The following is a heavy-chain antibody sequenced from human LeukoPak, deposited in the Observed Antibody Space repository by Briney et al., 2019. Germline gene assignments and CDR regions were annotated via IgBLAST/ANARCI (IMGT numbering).Heavy chain of an antibody. CDR2: ISISGNTI. CDR1: GFTFGGYG. D-gene: IGHD3-22*01. J-gene: IGHJ4*02. CDR3: ARDNYESSTTHYFDY. Sequence: GGSLRLSCAASGFTFGGYGMNWVRQAPGKGLEWVSYISISGNTIYYADSVKGRFTISRDNAKNSLYLHMNSLRAEDTAVYYWARDNYESSTTHYFDYWGQGTLVTVSS. V-gene: IGHV3-48*03.